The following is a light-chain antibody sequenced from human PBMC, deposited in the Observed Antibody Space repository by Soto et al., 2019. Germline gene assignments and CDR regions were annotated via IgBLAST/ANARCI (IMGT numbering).Light chain of an antibody. V-gene: IGKV1-39*01. CDR1: QSISSY. CDR2: AAS. Sequence: DIQMTQSPSSLSASVGDRVTITCRASQSISSYLNWYQQKRGKAPKLLIYAASSLQSGVPSRFSGSGSGTDFTLTISSLQPEDFATYYCQQISSTLRTFGQGTKVDIK. CDR3: QQISSTLRT. J-gene: IGKJ1*01.